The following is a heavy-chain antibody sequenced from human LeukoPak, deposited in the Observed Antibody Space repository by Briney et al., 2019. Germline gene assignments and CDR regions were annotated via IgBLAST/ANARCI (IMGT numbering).Heavy chain of an antibody. CDR2: ITSRGEST. J-gene: IGHJ4*02. V-gene: IGHV3-23*01. CDR1: GFTFSIYA. D-gene: IGHD3-22*01. Sequence: GGSLRLSCAASGFTFSIYAMSWVRQAPGKGLQWVSSITSRGESTWYVDSVKGRFTITRDNSENTLYLQMHSLRAEDTAVYYCARDRPNYYGSDGHYYRRDGDYWGRGTLVSVSS. CDR3: ARDRPNYYGSDGHYYRRDGDY.